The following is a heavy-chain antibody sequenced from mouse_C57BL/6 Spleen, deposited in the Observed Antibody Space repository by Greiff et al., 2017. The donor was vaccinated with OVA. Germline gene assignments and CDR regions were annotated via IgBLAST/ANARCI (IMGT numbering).Heavy chain of an antibody. CDR2: IYPGSGST. D-gene: IGHD2-5*01. CDR3: ARSKSNYEVDY. J-gene: IGHJ2*01. V-gene: IGHV1-55*01. Sequence: QVQLQQPGAELVKPGASVKMSCKASGYTFTSYWITWVKQRPGQGLEWIGDIYPGSGSTNYNEKFKSKATLTVDTSASTAYMQLSSLKSEDSAVYYCARSKSNYEVDYWGQGTTLTVSA. CDR1: GYTFTSYW.